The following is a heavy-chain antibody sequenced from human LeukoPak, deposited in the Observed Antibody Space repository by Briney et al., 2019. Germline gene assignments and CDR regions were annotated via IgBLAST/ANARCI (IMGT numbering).Heavy chain of an antibody. CDR2: ISSSSSYI. J-gene: IGHJ4*02. CDR1: GFTFSSYS. Sequence: GGSLRLSCAASGFTFSSYSMNWVRQAPGRGLEWVSSISSSSSYIYYADSVKGRFTISRDNAKNSLYLQMNSLRAEDTAVYYCARDDGGAAALFDYWGQGTLVTVSS. D-gene: IGHD6-13*01. CDR3: ARDDGGAAALFDY. V-gene: IGHV3-21*01.